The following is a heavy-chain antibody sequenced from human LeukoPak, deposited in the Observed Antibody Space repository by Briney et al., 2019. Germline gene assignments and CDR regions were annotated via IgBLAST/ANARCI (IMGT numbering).Heavy chain of an antibody. Sequence: PGGSLRLSCAASGFTVSSNYMSWVRQAPGKGPEWVALIYSSGSTYYADSVRGRFTSSRDNSKNTLSLQMNSLRAEDTAVYYCARTVVSGDGCKVGFFDYWGQGTLVTVSS. D-gene: IGHD5-24*01. J-gene: IGHJ4*02. CDR1: GFTVSSNY. CDR3: ARTVVSGDGCKVGFFDY. V-gene: IGHV3-53*01. CDR2: IYSSGST.